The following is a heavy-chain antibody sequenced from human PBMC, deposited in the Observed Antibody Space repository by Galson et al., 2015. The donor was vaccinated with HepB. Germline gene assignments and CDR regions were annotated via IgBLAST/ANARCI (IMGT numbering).Heavy chain of an antibody. Sequence: SLRLSCAASGFTFDDYAMHWVRQAPGKGLEWVSGISWNSGSIGYADSVKGRFTISRDNAKNSLYLQMNSLRAEDTALNHCARVSPGGSHTYSGYDSYYFDYWGQGTLVTVSS. J-gene: IGHJ4*02. V-gene: IGHV3-9*01. D-gene: IGHD5-12*01. CDR2: ISWNSGSI. CDR3: ARVSPGGSHTYSGYDSYYFDY. CDR1: GFTFDDYA.